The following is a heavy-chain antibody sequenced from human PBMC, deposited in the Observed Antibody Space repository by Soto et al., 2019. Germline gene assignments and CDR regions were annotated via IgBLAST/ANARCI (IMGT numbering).Heavy chain of an antibody. J-gene: IGHJ4*02. CDR1: GGSISSGNYY. V-gene: IGHV4-30-4*01. D-gene: IGHD3-22*01. CDR3: ASLSTYYYDSSHDY. Sequence: SETLSLTCTVSGGSISSGNYYWSWIRQPPGKGLEWIGFISYSGSAYYNPSLKSRVTISVDTSKNQFSLNLSFVTAADTAVYYCASLSTYYYDSSHDYWGQGTLVTVSS. CDR2: ISYSGSA.